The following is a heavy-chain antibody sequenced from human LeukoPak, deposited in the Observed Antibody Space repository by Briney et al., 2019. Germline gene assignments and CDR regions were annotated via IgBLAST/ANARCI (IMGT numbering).Heavy chain of an antibody. D-gene: IGHD2-21*01. CDR2: ISSSSTTI. CDR3: AWIAVDWRQLFDY. CDR1: GFTFSSYT. Sequence: PGGSLRLSCAASGFTFSSYTMNRVRQAPGRGLEWISYISSSSTTIKYADSVKGRFIISRDNAKNSVYLQMNSLRAEDTAVYYCAWIAVDWRQLFDYWGQGTLVTVSS. J-gene: IGHJ4*02. V-gene: IGHV3-48*01.